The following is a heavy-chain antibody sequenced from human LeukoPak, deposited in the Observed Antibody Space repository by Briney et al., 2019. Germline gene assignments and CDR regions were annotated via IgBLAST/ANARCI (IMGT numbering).Heavy chain of an antibody. CDR1: GGTFSSYA. J-gene: IGHJ5*02. Sequence: EASVKVSCKASGGTFSSYAISWVRQAPGQGLEWMGGIIPIFGTANYAQKFQGRVTITADKSTSTAYMELSSLRSEDTAVYYCARKGASDTSISWYGHWFDPWGQGTLVTVSS. CDR3: ARKGASDTSISWYGHWFDP. V-gene: IGHV1-69*06. D-gene: IGHD6-13*01. CDR2: IIPIFGTA.